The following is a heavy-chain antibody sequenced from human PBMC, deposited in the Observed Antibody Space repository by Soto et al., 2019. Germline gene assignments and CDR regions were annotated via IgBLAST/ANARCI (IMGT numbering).Heavy chain of an antibody. CDR2: IYYSGST. Sequence: PSETLSLTCTVSGGSISSGDYYWSWIRQPQGKGLEWIGYIYYSGSTYYNPSLKSRVTISVDTSKNQFSLKLSSVTAADTAVYYCARDKDASGDYPNWFDPWGQGTLVTVSS. J-gene: IGHJ5*02. D-gene: IGHD4-17*01. CDR3: ARDKDASGDYPNWFDP. CDR1: GGSISSGDYY. V-gene: IGHV4-30-4*01.